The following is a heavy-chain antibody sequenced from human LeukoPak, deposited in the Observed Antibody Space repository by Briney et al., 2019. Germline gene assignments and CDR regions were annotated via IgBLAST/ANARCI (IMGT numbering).Heavy chain of an antibody. D-gene: IGHD5-18*01. V-gene: IGHV3-23*01. CDR2: ISDNEGTT. CDR1: GFTFNYYA. CDR3: ARHDSFIPY. Sequence: GGSLRLSCAASGFTFNYYAMSWVRQAPGKGLEWVSGISDNEGTTYYTDSVKGRFTISRDNTKSTVYLQMNNLRADDTAVYFCARHDSFIPYWGQGTLVTVSS. J-gene: IGHJ4*02.